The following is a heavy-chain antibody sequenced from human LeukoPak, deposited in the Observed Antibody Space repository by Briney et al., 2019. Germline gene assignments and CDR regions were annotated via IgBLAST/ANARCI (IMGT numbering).Heavy chain of an antibody. CDR2: INPSGGNT. V-gene: IGHV1-46*01. CDR3: ARADSADYYDSSGSIDY. Sequence: ASVKVSCKASGYTFTTYYIHWVRQAPGQGLEWRGIINPSGGNTNYAQKFQGRVTMTRDTSTSTVYMELRSLRYEDMAVYYCARADSADYYDSSGSIDYWGQGTLVTVSS. J-gene: IGHJ4*02. D-gene: IGHD3-22*01. CDR1: GYTFTTYY.